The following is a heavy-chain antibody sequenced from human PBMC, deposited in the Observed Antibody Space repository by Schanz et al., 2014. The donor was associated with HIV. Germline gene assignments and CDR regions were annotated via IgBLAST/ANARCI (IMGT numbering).Heavy chain of an antibody. CDR2: IIPILGTT. CDR1: GDTFRRYS. V-gene: IGHV1-69*01. Sequence: QVQLVQSGAEVKKPGSSVKVSCKASGDTFRRYSIHWVRQGPGQGLEWMGGIIPILGTTNYAQSLRGRVTITADGSTTTAYMELTSLRYENTAVYYCARGGNCSGGSCSPWYFDYWGQGTLVTVSS. J-gene: IGHJ4*02. D-gene: IGHD2-15*01. CDR3: ARGGNCSGGSCSPWYFDY.